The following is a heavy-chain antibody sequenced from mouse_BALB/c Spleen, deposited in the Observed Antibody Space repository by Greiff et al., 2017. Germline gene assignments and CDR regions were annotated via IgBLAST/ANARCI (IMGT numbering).Heavy chain of an antibody. CDR2: IDPENGNT. CDR1: GFNINDYY. J-gene: IGHJ4*01. Sequence: VQLQQSGAELVRPGALVKLSCKASGFNINDYYMHWVKQRPEQGLEWIGWIDPENGNTKYDPKFQGKASIPADTSSNTAYLQLSSLTSEDTAVYYCARGGNRYDDAMDYWGQGTSVTVSS. V-gene: IGHV14-1*02. D-gene: IGHD2-14*01. CDR3: ARGGNRYDDAMDY.